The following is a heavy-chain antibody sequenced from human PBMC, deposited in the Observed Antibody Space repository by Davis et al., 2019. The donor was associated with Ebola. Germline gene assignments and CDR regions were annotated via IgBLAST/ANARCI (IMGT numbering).Heavy chain of an antibody. Sequence: ASVKVSCKASGYTFTGYYMHWVRQAPGQGLEWMGWINPNSGGTNYAQKFQGRVTMTRDTSISTAYMELSRLRSDDTAVYYCASKVVSDSSGYYAFDIWGQGTMVTVSS. J-gene: IGHJ3*02. V-gene: IGHV1-2*02. CDR2: INPNSGGT. D-gene: IGHD3-22*01. CDR3: ASKVVSDSSGYYAFDI. CDR1: GYTFTGYY.